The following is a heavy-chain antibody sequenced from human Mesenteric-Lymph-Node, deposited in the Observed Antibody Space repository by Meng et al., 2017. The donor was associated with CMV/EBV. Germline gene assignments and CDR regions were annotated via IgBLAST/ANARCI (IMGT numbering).Heavy chain of an antibody. V-gene: IGHV4-39*01. Sequence: QGSGPGLVKPSATLSFSCIVSGASISNSTYYWTWIRHPPGKGLEWIGSVHHSGTTYYNPSLKGRLTISVDTSANLFSLRLTTVTAADTATYYCARRGNYDSDYSEYWGQGTLVTVSS. CDR2: VHHSGTT. CDR1: GASISNSTYY. J-gene: IGHJ4*02. CDR3: ARRGNYDSDYSEY. D-gene: IGHD3-22*01.